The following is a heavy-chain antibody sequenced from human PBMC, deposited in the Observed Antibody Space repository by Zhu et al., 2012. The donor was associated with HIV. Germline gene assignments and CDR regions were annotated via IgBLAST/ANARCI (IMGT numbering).Heavy chain of an antibody. CDR1: GGSISSYY. CDR3: ARVVDGYYLYYFDY. CDR2: IYTSGST. D-gene: IGHD3-22*01. Sequence: QVQLQESGPGLVKPSETLSLTCTVSGGSISSYYWSWIRQPPGKGLEWIGYIYTSGSTNYNPSLKSRVTISVDTSKNQFSLKLSSVTAADTAVYYCARVVDGYYLYYFDYWGQGTLVTVSS. V-gene: IGHV4-4*09. J-gene: IGHJ4*02.